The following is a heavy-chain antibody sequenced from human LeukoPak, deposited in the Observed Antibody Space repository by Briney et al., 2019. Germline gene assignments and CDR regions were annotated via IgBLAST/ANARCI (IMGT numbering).Heavy chain of an antibody. J-gene: IGHJ6*03. CDR3: ARAPNYCSSTSCLLGYYYYYMDV. D-gene: IGHD2-2*01. CDR2: IIPIFGTA. V-gene: IGHV1-69*13. Sequence: SVKVSCKASGGTFSSYAMSWVRQAPGQGLEWMGGIIPIFGTANYAQKFQGRVTITADESTSTAYMELSSLRSEDTAVYYCARAPNYCSSTSCLLGYYYYYMDVWGKGTTVTVSS. CDR1: GGTFSSYA.